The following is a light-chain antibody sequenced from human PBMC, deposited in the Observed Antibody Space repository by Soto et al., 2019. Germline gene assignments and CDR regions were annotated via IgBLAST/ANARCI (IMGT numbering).Light chain of an antibody. Sequence: DIQMTQSPSSLSASVGDRVTIAGRTSQTINNYLNCYQQKPGRAPKLLIYAAYNLQSGVPSRFSGSGSGTDFTLAISALQPDDFATYYCQESYSTSFGQGTTGDIK. CDR1: QTINNY. V-gene: IGKV1-39*01. J-gene: IGKJ1*01. CDR3: QESYSTS. CDR2: AAY.